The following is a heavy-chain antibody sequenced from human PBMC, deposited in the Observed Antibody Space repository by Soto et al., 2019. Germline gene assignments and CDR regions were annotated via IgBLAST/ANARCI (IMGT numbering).Heavy chain of an antibody. J-gene: IGHJ5*02. CDR1: GDPLSSGSYY. CDR3: ARAASPYFDFLSASHP. V-gene: IGHV4-61*01. CDR2: IYYTGTT. D-gene: IGHD3-9*01. Sequence: PSETLSLTCTVSGDPLSSGSYYWSWIRQSPGKRLEWIAYIYYTGTTKYNPSLKSRVTISVDTSKNQFSLRLTSVTAADTAVYYCARAASPYFDFLSASHPWGQVTLGTVAS.